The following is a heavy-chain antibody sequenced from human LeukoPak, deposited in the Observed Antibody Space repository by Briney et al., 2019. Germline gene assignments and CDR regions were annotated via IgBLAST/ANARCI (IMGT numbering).Heavy chain of an antibody. CDR2: INHSGST. CDR1: GGSFSGYY. Sequence: SETLSLTCAVYGGSFSGYYWSWIRQPLGKGLEWIGEINHSGSTNYNPSLKSRVTISVDTSKNQFSLKLSSVTAADTAVYYCARGRPYSSSWYPYQHWGQGTLVTVSS. J-gene: IGHJ1*01. D-gene: IGHD6-13*01. CDR3: ARGRPYSSSWYPYQH. V-gene: IGHV4-34*01.